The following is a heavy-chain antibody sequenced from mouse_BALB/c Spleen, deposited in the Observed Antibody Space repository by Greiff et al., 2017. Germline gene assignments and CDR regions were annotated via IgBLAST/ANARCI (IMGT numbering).Heavy chain of an antibody. CDR2: IDPSDSYT. CDR3: TRSAYGYDAY. CDR1: GYTFTSYW. Sequence: QVQLQQPGAELVKPGASVKMSCKASGYTFTSYWMHWVKQRPGQGLEWIGVIDPSDSYTSYNQKFKGKATLTVDTSSSTAYMQLSSLTSEDSAVYYCTRSAYGYDAYWGQGTTLTVSS. D-gene: IGHD2-2*01. J-gene: IGHJ2*01. V-gene: IGHV1S127*01.